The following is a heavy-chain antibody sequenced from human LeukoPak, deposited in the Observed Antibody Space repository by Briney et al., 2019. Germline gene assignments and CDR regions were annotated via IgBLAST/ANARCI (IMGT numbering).Heavy chain of an antibody. CDR3: AHRTGAVAGPLFDY. J-gene: IGHJ4*02. CDR2: IYWDDDK. V-gene: IGHV2-5*02. D-gene: IGHD6-19*01. CDR1: GFSLSTSGVG. Sequence: ESGPTLVKPTQTLTLTCTFSGFSLSTSGVGVGWIRQPPGKALEWLALIYWDDDKRYNPSLKSRLTITKDTSKNQVVLTMTNMDPVDTATYYCAHRTGAVAGPLFDYWGQGTLVTVSS.